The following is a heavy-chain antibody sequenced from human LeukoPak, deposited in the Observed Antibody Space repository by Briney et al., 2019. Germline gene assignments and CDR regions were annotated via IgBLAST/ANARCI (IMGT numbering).Heavy chain of an antibody. Sequence: GGSLRLSCAASGFTVSGNYMNWVRQAPGKGLEWVSVIYSGGSTYYTDSVKGRFTISRDNSKNTLYLQMNNLRVEDTAVYYCARGPQGKSGSPPYYFDYWGQGTLVTVPS. D-gene: IGHD1-26*01. J-gene: IGHJ4*02. CDR3: ARGPQGKSGSPPYYFDY. CDR1: GFTVSGNY. CDR2: IYSGGST. V-gene: IGHV3-66*01.